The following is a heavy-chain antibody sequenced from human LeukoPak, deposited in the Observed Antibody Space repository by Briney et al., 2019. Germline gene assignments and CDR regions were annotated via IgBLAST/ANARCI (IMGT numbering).Heavy chain of an antibody. D-gene: IGHD1-26*01. Sequence: GGSLRLSCAASGFSFSSYEVNWVRQAPGEGLEWVSYISSSGTSVYYADSVKGRFTISRDNSKNTAYLQMNSLRAEDTAVYYCAKDRGGNFYDAFDVWGQGTMVTVSS. V-gene: IGHV3-48*03. CDR1: GFSFSSYE. J-gene: IGHJ3*01. CDR2: ISSSGTSV. CDR3: AKDRGGNFYDAFDV.